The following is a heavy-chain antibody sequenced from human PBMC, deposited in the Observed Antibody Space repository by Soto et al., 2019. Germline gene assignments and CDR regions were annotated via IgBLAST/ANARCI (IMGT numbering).Heavy chain of an antibody. CDR2: IYYSGST. CDR3: DIYRSGWDAGSN. Sequence: PSETLSLTCTVSGGSISSGDYYWSWIRQPPGKGLEWIGYIYYSGSTYYNPSLKSRVTISVDTSKNQFSLKLSSVTAADTAVYYCDIYRSGWDAGSNWGQGDMVTVAS. D-gene: IGHD6-19*01. V-gene: IGHV4-30-4*02. J-gene: IGHJ4*02. CDR1: GGSISSGDYY.